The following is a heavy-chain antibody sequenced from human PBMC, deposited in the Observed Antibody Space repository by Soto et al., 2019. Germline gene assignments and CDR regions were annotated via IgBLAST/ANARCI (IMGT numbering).Heavy chain of an antibody. D-gene: IGHD3-10*01. CDR2: IGYDGSNK. CDR3: ARDSYGMDA. V-gene: IGHV3-33*01. J-gene: IGHJ6*02. Sequence: GGSLRLSCAASGFTFSSYAMHWVRQAPGKGLEWMTIIGYDGSNKYYADSVKGRFTISRDNSKNTLYLEMNSLRAEDTAVYYCARDSYGMDAWGQGTTVTVSS. CDR1: GFTFSSYA.